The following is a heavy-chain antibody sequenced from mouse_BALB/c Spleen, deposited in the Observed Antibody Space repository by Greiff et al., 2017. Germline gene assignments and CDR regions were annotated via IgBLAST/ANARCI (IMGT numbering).Heavy chain of an antibody. CDR1: GYTFTDYY. CDR3: ARWGGWLALYAMDY. D-gene: IGHD2-3*01. V-gene: IGHV1-77*01. J-gene: IGHJ4*01. CDR2: IYPGSGYT. Sequence: QVQLQQSGAELARPGASVKLSCKASGYTFTDYYINWVKQRTGQGLEWIGEIYPGSGYTYYNEKFKGKATLTADKSSSTAYMQLSSLTSEDSAVYFCARWGGWLALYAMDYWGQGTSVTVSS.